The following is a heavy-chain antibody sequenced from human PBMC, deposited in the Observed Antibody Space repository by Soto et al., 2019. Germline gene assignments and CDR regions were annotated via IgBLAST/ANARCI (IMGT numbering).Heavy chain of an antibody. D-gene: IGHD3-10*01. CDR3: APGRRGSGSYYPPDAFDI. Sequence: SETLSLTCAVYGGSFSGYYRSWIRQPPGKGLEWIGEINHSGSTNYNPSLKSRVTISVDTSKNQFSLKLSSVTAADTAVYYCAPGRRGSGSYYPPDAFDIWGQGTMVTVS. CDR2: INHSGST. V-gene: IGHV4-34*01. CDR1: GGSFSGYY. J-gene: IGHJ3*02.